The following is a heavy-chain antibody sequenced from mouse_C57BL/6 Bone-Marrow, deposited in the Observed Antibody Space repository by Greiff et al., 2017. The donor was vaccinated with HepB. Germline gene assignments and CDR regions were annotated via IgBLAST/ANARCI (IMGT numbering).Heavy chain of an antibody. V-gene: IGHV1-18*01. CDR3: ARMGSDSPYYYAMDY. CDR2: INPNNGGT. D-gene: IGHD3-2*01. CDR1: GYTFTDYN. Sequence: EVQLQQSGPELVKPGASVKIPCKASGYTFTDYNMDWVKQSHGKSLEWIGDINPNNGGTIDNQKFKGKATLTVDKSSSTAYMELRSLTSDDTAVYYCARMGSDSPYYYAMDYWGQGTSVTVSS. J-gene: IGHJ4*01.